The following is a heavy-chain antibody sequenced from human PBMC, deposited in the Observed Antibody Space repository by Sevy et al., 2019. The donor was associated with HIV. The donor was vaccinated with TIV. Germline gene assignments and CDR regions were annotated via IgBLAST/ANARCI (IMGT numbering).Heavy chain of an antibody. J-gene: IGHJ3*02. Sequence: SETLSLTCTVSDVSISNFYCNWIRQPAGKGLEWIGRIYATGSTNYNPSLKSRVSMSVDTSKNEFSLKLNSVTAADTAGYYGAGPRFISVSADAFDIWGQGTMVTVSS. V-gene: IGHV4-4*07. CDR3: AGPRFISVSADAFDI. D-gene: IGHD6-19*01. CDR1: DVSISNFY. CDR2: IYATGST.